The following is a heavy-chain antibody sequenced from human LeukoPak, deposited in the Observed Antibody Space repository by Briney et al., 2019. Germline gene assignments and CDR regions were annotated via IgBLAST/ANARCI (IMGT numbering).Heavy chain of an antibody. D-gene: IGHD3-22*01. J-gene: IGHJ4*02. CDR1: GGTFSSYA. V-gene: IGHV1-69*13. CDR3: ARSNYDSSGTFDY. CDR2: IIPIFGTA. Sequence: SVKVSCKASGGTFSSYAISWVRQAPGQGLERMGGIIPIFGTANYAQKFQGRVTITADESTSTAYMELSSLRSEDTAVYYCARSNYDSSGTFDYWGQGTLVTVSS.